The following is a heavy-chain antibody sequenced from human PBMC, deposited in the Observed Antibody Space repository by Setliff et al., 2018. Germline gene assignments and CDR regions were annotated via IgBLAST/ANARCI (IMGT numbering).Heavy chain of an antibody. Sequence: PGASLKISCKGSGYSFTSYWIAWVRQVPGKGLEWMGIIYPGDSDTRYSPSFQGQVTISADRSTRTAYLQWSSLKASDTAFYYCARSDYGDYFAWDSYGMDVWGQGTTVTVSS. D-gene: IGHD4-17*01. CDR2: IYPGDSDT. J-gene: IGHJ6*02. V-gene: IGHV5-51*01. CDR1: GYSFTSYW. CDR3: ARSDYGDYFAWDSYGMDV.